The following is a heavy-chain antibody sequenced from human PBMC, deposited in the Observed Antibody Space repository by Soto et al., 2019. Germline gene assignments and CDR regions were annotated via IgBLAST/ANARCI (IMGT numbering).Heavy chain of an antibody. CDR3: AREDSSSWYVYY. CDR2: IYYSGST. V-gene: IGHV4-39*02. D-gene: IGHD6-13*01. CDR1: GGSISSSSYY. Sequence: QLQLQESGPGLVKPSETLSLTCTVSGGSISSSSYYWGWIRQPPGKGLEWIGSIYYSGSTYYNPSLKSRVTISVDTSKNQFSLKLSSVTAADTAVYYCAREDSSSWYVYYWGQGTLVTVSS. J-gene: IGHJ4*02.